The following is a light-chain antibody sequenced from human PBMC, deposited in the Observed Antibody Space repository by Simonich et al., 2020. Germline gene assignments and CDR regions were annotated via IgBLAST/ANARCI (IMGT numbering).Light chain of an antibody. CDR2: EGS. J-gene: IGLJ2*01. CDR3: CSYAGSSTLV. Sequence: QSALTQPASVSGSPGQSITISCTGTSSDVGGYNLVDWYQQHPGKAPKLMIYEGSKRPSGVSNRFSGSKSGNTASLTISGLQAEDEADYYCCSYAGSSTLVFGGGTKLTVL. V-gene: IGLV2-23*01. CDR1: SSDVGGYNL.